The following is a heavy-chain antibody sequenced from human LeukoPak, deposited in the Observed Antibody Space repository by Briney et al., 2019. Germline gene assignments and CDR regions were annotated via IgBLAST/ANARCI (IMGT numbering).Heavy chain of an antibody. CDR2: IIPIFGTA. V-gene: IGHV1-69*13. Sequence: GASVKVSCKASGGTFSSYAISWVRQAPGQGLEWMGGIIPIFGTANYAQEFQGRVTITADESTSTAYMELSSLRSEDTAVYYCAREIYGSGSYFDYWGQGTLVTVSS. D-gene: IGHD3-10*01. CDR3: AREIYGSGSYFDY. CDR1: GGTFSSYA. J-gene: IGHJ4*02.